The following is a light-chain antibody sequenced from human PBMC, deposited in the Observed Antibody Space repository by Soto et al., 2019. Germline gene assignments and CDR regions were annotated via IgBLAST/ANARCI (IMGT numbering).Light chain of an antibody. V-gene: IGKV3-15*01. CDR2: GAS. Sequence: EILMTQSPATLSVSPGERATLSCRASQSVDSNLAWYQQKPGQAPRLLIHGASTRATGISARFSGSGSGTEFTLTISSLQSEDFGVYYCQQYNNWWTFGQGTKVDI. CDR1: QSVDSN. J-gene: IGKJ1*01. CDR3: QQYNNWWT.